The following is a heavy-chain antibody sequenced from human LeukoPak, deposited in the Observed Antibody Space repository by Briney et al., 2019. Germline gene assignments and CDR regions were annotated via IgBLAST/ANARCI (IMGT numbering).Heavy chain of an antibody. J-gene: IGHJ6*02. D-gene: IGHD3-9*01. CDR3: AKAPDLFTYYYYGMDA. Sequence: GGSLRLSCAASGFTFSSYAVSWVRQAPGKGLEWVSAISGSGGSTYYADSVKGRFTISRDNSKNTLYLQMNSLRAEDTAVYYCAKAPDLFTYYYYGMDAWGQGTTVTVSS. CDR2: ISGSGGST. V-gene: IGHV3-23*01. CDR1: GFTFSSYA.